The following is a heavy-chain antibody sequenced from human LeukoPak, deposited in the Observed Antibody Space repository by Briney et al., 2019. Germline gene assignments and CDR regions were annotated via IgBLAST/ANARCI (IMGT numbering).Heavy chain of an antibody. D-gene: IGHD3-3*01. CDR2: ISGSGGST. J-gene: IGHJ6*03. CDR1: GFTFSCCA. CDR3: AKVGVVYSYYYYYMDV. Sequence: GGSLRLSCAASGFTFSCCAMSCVRQAPGKGLEWVSAISGSGGSTYYADSVKGRFTISRDNSKNTLYLQMNSLRAEDTAVYYCAKVGVVYSYYYYYMDVWGKGTTVTVSS. V-gene: IGHV3-23*01.